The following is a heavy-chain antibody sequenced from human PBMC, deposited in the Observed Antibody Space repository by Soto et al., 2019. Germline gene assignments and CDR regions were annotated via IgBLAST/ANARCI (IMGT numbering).Heavy chain of an antibody. CDR3: ARPLWRDDYNWGYFDL. V-gene: IGHV3-30-3*01. CDR2: ISYDGSNK. D-gene: IGHD4-4*01. J-gene: IGHJ2*01. Sequence: QVQLVESGGGVVQPERSLRLSCAASGFTFSSYAMHWVRQAPGKGLEWVAVISYDGSNKYYTDSVKGRFTISRDNSKNTLYLKMNSLRAEDTAVYYCARPLWRDDYNWGYFDLWGRGTLVTVSS. CDR1: GFTFSSYA.